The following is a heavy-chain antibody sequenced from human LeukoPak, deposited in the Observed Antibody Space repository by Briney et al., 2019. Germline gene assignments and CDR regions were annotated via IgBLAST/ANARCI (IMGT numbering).Heavy chain of an antibody. D-gene: IGHD2-2*01. CDR2: IYYSGST. CDR3: ARDRGYCSSTSCWYYFDY. Sequence: SQTLSLTCTVSGGSISSGDYYWSWIRQPPGKGLEWIGYIYYSGSTYFNPSLKSRVTISVDTSKNQFSLKLSSVTAADTAVYYCARDRGYCSSTSCWYYFDYWGQGTLVTVSS. J-gene: IGHJ4*02. CDR1: GGSISSGDYY. V-gene: IGHV4-30-4*08.